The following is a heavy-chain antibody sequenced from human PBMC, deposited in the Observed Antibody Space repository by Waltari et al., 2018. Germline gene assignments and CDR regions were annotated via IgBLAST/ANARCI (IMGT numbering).Heavy chain of an antibody. CDR1: GYSFTRYW. Sequence: EVQLVQSGAEVKKPGESLKISCKGSGYSFTRYWTGWVRQIPGKGLEWMGIIYPGDSDTRYSPSFQGQVTISADKSISTAYLQWSSLKASDTAMYYCARRSVAWGGEYYFDYWGQGTLVTVSS. V-gene: IGHV5-51*01. J-gene: IGHJ4*02. CDR2: IYPGDSDT. CDR3: ARRSVAWGGEYYFDY. D-gene: IGHD3-10*01.